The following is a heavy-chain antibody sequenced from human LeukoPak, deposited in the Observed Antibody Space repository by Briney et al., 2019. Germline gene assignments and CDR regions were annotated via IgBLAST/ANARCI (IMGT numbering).Heavy chain of an antibody. V-gene: IGHV4-39*01. J-gene: IGHJ4*02. CDR2: IYDSGST. Sequence: SETLSLTCTVFGGSIRSSYYYWGWIRQPPGKGLEWIGSIYDSGSTYYNPSLKSRVTISVDTSKNQFSLKLSSVTAADTAVYYCASIRDGSCDYWGQGTLVTVSS. D-gene: IGHD5-24*01. CDR3: ASIRDGSCDY. CDR1: GGSIRSSYYY.